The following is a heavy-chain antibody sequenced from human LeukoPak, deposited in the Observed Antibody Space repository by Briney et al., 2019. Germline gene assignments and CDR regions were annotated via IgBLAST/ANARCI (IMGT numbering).Heavy chain of an antibody. V-gene: IGHV3-7*01. D-gene: IGHD2-15*01. CDR3: ARGGPIYCSGDSCYPGDY. J-gene: IGHJ4*02. Sequence: GGSLRLSCAASGFTFSSYWMSWVRQAPGKGLEWVANIKQDGSQKYYVDSVKGRFSISRDNAKNSLYLQMNSPRAEDTAVYYCARGGPIYCSGDSCYPGDYWGQGTLVTVSS. CDR2: IKQDGSQK. CDR1: GFTFSSYW.